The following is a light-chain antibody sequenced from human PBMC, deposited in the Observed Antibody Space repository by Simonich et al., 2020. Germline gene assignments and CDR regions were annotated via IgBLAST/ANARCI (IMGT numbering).Light chain of an antibody. CDR3: SSYTSSSTWV. V-gene: IGLV2-14*01. CDR2: DVS. J-gene: IGLJ3*02. Sequence: QSALTQPASVSGSPGQSITISCTGTSSDVGGYNYVSWYQPHPGKAPKLMIYDVSKRPSGVSNRFSGSKSVNTASLTISGLQAEDEADYYCSSYTSSSTWVFGGGTKLTVL. CDR1: SSDVGGYNY.